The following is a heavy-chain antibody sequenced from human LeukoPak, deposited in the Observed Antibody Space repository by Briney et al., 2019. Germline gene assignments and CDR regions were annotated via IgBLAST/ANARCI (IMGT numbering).Heavy chain of an antibody. V-gene: IGHV3-21*01. CDR1: GFTFSSYN. CDR2: ISSSSSYI. Sequence: PGGSLRLSCAASGFTFSSYNMNWVRQAPGKGLEWVSSISSSSSYIYYADSVKGRFTISRDNAKNSLYLQMNSLRAEDTAVYYCARDAVAGSPRNYYYGMDVWGQGTTVTVSS. J-gene: IGHJ6*02. CDR3: ARDAVAGSPRNYYYGMDV. D-gene: IGHD6-19*01.